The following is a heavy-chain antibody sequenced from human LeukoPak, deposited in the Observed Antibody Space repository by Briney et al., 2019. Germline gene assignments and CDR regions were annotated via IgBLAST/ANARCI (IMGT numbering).Heavy chain of an antibody. V-gene: IGHV3-48*03. CDR3: ARLTVTPSEGDV. CDR2: ISSSGSTI. D-gene: IGHD4-17*01. J-gene: IGHJ6*04. Sequence: GGSLRLSCAASGFTFSSYEMNWVRQAPGKGLEWVSYISSSGSTIYYADSVKGRFTISRDNAKNSLYLQMNSLRAEDTAVYYCARLTVTPSEGDVWGEGTTVTVSS. CDR1: GFTFSSYE.